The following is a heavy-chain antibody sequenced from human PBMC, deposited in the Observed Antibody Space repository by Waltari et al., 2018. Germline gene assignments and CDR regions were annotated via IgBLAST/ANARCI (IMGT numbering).Heavy chain of an antibody. J-gene: IGHJ4*02. V-gene: IGHV3-30-3*01. D-gene: IGHD3-22*01. Sequence: QVQLVESGGGVVQPGRSLRLSCEASGFTFSSHAMHWVRRAPGKGLEWVAVVSQDGGSKYYADSVKCRFTISRDNSKNTVYLQMNSLRNEDTAVYYCARDHYDSRGYLFDSWGQGTLVTVSS. CDR2: VSQDGGSK. CDR3: ARDHYDSRGYLFDS. CDR1: GFTFSSHA.